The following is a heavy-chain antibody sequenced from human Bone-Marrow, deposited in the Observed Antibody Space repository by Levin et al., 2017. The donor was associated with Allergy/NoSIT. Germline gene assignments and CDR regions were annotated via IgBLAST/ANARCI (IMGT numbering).Heavy chain of an antibody. CDR2: IYQSGNT. Sequence: SCAVSGGSMNSSNWWSWVRQAPGKGLEWIGEIYQSGNTDYNPSLKSRGTISVDKSNSHFFLKLSSVTAADTAVYYCATCGDDCLDVFGIWGQGTLVTVSS. D-gene: IGHD2-21*02. J-gene: IGHJ3*02. CDR3: ATCGDDCLDVFGI. V-gene: IGHV4-4*02. CDR1: GGSMNSSNW.